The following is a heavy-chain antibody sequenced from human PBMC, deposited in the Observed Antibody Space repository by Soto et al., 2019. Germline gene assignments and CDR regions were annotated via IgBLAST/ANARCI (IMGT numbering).Heavy chain of an antibody. CDR3: ARLIEYYDFWSGYYKAYYYYYMDV. D-gene: IGHD3-3*01. J-gene: IGHJ6*03. V-gene: IGHV4-39*01. CDR2: IYYSGST. Sequence: QLQLQESGPGLVKPSETLSLTCTVSGGSISSSSYYWGWIRQPPGKGLEWIGSIYYSGSTYYNPSLKSRVTISVDTSKNQFSLKLSSVTAADTAVYDCARLIEYYDFWSGYYKAYYYYYMDVWGKGTTVTVSS. CDR1: GGSISSSSYY.